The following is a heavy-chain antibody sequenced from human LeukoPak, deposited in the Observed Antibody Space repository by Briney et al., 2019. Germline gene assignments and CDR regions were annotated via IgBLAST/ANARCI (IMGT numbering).Heavy chain of an antibody. D-gene: IGHD2-15*01. J-gene: IGHJ6*02. CDR2: ISSGSGSI. CDR1: GFTFSIYT. CDR3: ARVAGIAAQGYGMDV. Sequence: PGGSLRLSCAASGFTFSIYTMNWVRQAHGRGLEWVSSISSGSGSIYSADSVKGRFAISRDNAKNSLYLQMNSLRAEDTAVYYYARVAGIAAQGYGMDVWGQGTTVTVSS. V-gene: IGHV3-21*06.